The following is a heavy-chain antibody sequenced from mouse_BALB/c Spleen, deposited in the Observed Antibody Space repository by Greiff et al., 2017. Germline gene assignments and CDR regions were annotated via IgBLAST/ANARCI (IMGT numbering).Heavy chain of an antibody. V-gene: IGHV5-12-2*01. CDR3: ARPPKYGNYAMDY. CDR2: ISNGGGST. D-gene: IGHD2-10*02. Sequence: EVQVVESGGGLVQPGGSLKLSCAASGFTFSSYTMSWVRQTPEKRLEWVAYISNGGGSTYYPDTVKGRFTISRDNAKNTLYLQMSSLKSEDTAMYYCARPPKYGNYAMDYWGQGTSVTVSS. J-gene: IGHJ4*01. CDR1: GFTFSSYT.